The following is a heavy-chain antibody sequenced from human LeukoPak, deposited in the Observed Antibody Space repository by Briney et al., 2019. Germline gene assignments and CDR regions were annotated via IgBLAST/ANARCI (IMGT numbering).Heavy chain of an antibody. CDR3: AKDKRDSSGWYNWFDP. CDR1: GFTFSSYA. J-gene: IGHJ5*02. V-gene: IGHV3-23*01. D-gene: IGHD6-19*01. CDR2: ISGSGGST. Sequence: GGSLRLSCAASGFTFSSYAMSWLRQAPGKGLEWVSAISGSGGSTYYAHPVKGRFTISTDNSKNTLYLQMHSLRAEDTAVYYCAKDKRDSSGWYNWFDPWGQGTLVTVSS.